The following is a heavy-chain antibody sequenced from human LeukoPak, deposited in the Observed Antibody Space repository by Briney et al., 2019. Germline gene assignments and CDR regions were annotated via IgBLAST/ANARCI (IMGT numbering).Heavy chain of an antibody. CDR2: INPNSGGT. CDR3: ASLRLRFLEWSSNDY. J-gene: IGHJ4*02. Sequence: ASVKVSCKASGYTFTGYYMHWVRQAPGQGLEWMGWINPNSGGTNYAQKFQGRVTMTRDTSISTAYMELSRLRSDDTAVYYCASLRLRFLEWSSNDYWGLGTLVTVSS. CDR1: GYTFTGYY. D-gene: IGHD3-3*01. V-gene: IGHV1-2*02.